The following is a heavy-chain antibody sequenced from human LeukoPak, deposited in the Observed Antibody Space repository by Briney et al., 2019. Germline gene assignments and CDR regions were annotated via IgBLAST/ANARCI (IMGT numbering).Heavy chain of an antibody. CDR3: ARAVAGYNYFYGMDV. D-gene: IGHD6-19*01. J-gene: IGHJ6*02. Sequence: GGSLRLSCAASGFTFSSYSMNWVRQAPGKGLEWVSSISSSSSYIYYADSLKGRFTISRDNAKNPLFLQMNSLRAEDTAVYYCARAVAGYNYFYGMDVWGQGTTVTVSS. CDR1: GFTFSSYS. V-gene: IGHV3-21*01. CDR2: ISSSSSYI.